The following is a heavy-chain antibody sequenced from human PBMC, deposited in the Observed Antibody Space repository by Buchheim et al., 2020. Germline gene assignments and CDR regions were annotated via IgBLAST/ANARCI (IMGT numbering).Heavy chain of an antibody. V-gene: IGHV3-23*01. D-gene: IGHD3-3*01. J-gene: IGHJ6*02. Sequence: EVQLLESGGGLVQPGGSLRLSCAASGFTFSSYAMSWVRQAPGKGLEWVSAISGSGGSTYYADSVKVRFTISRDNSKNTLYLQMNSLRAEDTAVYYCAKDRSRFLEWLFLPPYYYYGMDVWGQGTT. CDR2: ISGSGGST. CDR1: GFTFSSYA. CDR3: AKDRSRFLEWLFLPPYYYYGMDV.